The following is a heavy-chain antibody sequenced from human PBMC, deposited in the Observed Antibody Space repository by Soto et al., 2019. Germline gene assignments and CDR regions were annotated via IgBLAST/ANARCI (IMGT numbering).Heavy chain of an antibody. CDR1: GFTFSTHS. CDR3: GRIYGGYGY. CDR2: ISSTSNTI. Sequence: EVQLVESGGGLVQPGGSLRLSCAASGFTFSTHSMNWVRQAPGKGLECISYISSTSNTIYYADSVKGRFTISRDNAKNSLYLQMNSLRDEDTAVYYCGRIYGGYGYWGQGTLVTVSS. J-gene: IGHJ4*02. V-gene: IGHV3-48*02. D-gene: IGHD3-22*01.